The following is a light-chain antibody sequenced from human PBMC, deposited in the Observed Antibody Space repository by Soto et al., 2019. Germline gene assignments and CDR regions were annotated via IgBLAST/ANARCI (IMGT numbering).Light chain of an antibody. CDR2: DAS. CDR3: QKRSNWPLT. Sequence: EIVLIQSPATLSLSPGERATLSCRASQSVTRSLAWYQQKPGQAPRLLIYDASTRATDIPARFRGSGSGTDFTLTISSLEPEDFAVYYCQKRSNWPLTFGGGTKV. CDR1: QSVTRS. J-gene: IGKJ4*01. V-gene: IGKV3-11*01.